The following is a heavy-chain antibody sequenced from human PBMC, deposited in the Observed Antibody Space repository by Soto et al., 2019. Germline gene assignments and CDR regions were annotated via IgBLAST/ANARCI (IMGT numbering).Heavy chain of an antibody. CDR3: ARDSIAAPNWFDP. CDR1: GFTFRNFE. CDR2: ISSRGSKT. V-gene: IGHV3-48*03. D-gene: IGHD6-6*01. J-gene: IGHJ5*02. Sequence: DVQLVESGGDMVQPGGSLRLSCAASGFTFRNFEMNWVRQVPGKGLEWISYISSRGSKTYYAESVKGRFTISRDNTEDSLFLQMNSLRVEDTGIYFCARDSIAAPNWFDPWGQGTRVIVSS.